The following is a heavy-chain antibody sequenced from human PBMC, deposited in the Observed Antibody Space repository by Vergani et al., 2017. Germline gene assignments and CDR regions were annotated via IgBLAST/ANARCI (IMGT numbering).Heavy chain of an antibody. J-gene: IGHJ1*01. CDR2: INHSGST. V-gene: IGHV4-34*01. D-gene: IGHD2-2*02. CDR3: ARAYXSSTSCYTGEYFQH. CDR1: GGSFSGYY. Sequence: QVQLQQWGAGLLKPSETLSLTCAVYGGSFSGYYWSWIRQPPGKGLEWIGEINHSGSTNYNPSLKSRVTISVDTSKNQCSLKLSSVTAADTAVYYCARAYXSSTSCYTGEYFQHWGQGTLVTVSS.